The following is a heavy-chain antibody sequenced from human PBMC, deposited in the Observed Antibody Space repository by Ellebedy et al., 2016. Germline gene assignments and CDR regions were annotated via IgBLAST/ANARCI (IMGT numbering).Heavy chain of an antibody. CDR3: AMKGNCSRTACYAKGFDP. CDR1: GGAFNNYA. Sequence: ASVKVSCKASGGAFNNYAVSWVRQAPGQGLEWMGRIIPILALPKYTQKFQDRVTITADTSTTTAYMELSSLTSDDTGVDYCAMKGNCSRTACYAKGFDPWGQGTLVTVSS. V-gene: IGHV1-69*10. CDR2: IIPILALP. D-gene: IGHD2-2*01. J-gene: IGHJ5*02.